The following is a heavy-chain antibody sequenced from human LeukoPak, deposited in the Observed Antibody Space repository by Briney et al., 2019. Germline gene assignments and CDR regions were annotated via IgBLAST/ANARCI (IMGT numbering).Heavy chain of an antibody. CDR1: GFTFSSFS. D-gene: IGHD1-26*01. J-gene: IGHJ4*01. Sequence: GGSLRLSCAASGFTFSSFSMNWVRQAPGKGLGWVSYISSSSSTVYYADSVKGRFTISRDNAKNSLYLQMNSLRDEDTAVYYCARDLISGDYTFDYWGHGTLVTVSS. V-gene: IGHV3-48*02. CDR3: ARDLISGDYTFDY. CDR2: ISSSSSTV.